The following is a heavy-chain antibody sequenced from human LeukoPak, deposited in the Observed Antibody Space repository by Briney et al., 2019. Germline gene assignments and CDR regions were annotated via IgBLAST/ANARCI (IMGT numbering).Heavy chain of an antibody. CDR3: AKGWTYCSGGSCYPAPFDY. CDR1: GFTFSSYG. J-gene: IGHJ4*02. CDR2: ISYDGSNK. Sequence: GGSLRLSCAASGFTFSSYGMHWVRQAPGKGLEWVAVISYDGSNKYYADSVKGRFTISRDNSKNTLYLQMNSLRAEDAAVYYCAKGWTYCSGGSCYPAPFDYWGQGTLVTVSS. V-gene: IGHV3-30*18. D-gene: IGHD2-15*01.